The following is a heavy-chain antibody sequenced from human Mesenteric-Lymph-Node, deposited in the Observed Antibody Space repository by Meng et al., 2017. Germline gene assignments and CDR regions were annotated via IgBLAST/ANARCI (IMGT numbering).Heavy chain of an antibody. CDR1: GGSISSGGYY. CDR3: ARVAAAGNEWFDP. D-gene: IGHD6-13*01. V-gene: IGHV4-31*03. Sequence: RQESGPGWGRPAQTLSLTCTVSGGSISSGGYYWSWIRQHPGKGLEWIGSIYYSGSTYYNPSLKSRVTISVDTSKNQFSLKLSSVTAADTAVYYCARVAAAGNEWFDPWGQGTLVTVSS. J-gene: IGHJ5*02. CDR2: IYYSGST.